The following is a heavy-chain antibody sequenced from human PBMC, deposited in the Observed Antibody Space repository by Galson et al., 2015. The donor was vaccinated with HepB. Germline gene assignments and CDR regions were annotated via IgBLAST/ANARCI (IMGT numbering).Heavy chain of an antibody. Sequence: SVKVSCKASGGTFSSYAISWVRQAPGQGLEWMGGIIPIFGTANYAQKFQGRVTITADESTSTAYMELSSLRSEDTAVYYCARDTGGYEAGTAPGYWGQGTLVTVSS. CDR1: GGTFSSYA. CDR3: ARDTGGYEAGTAPGY. CDR2: IIPIFGTA. V-gene: IGHV1-69*13. D-gene: IGHD1-1*01. J-gene: IGHJ4*02.